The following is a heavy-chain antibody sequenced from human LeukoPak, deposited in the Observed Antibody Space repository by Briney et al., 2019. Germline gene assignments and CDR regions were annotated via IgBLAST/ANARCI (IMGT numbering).Heavy chain of an antibody. CDR3: ARSLDIVVVPAASNWFDP. D-gene: IGHD2-2*01. V-gene: IGHV1-18*01. J-gene: IGHJ5*02. CDR2: ISGYNGNT. CDR1: GYTFTSYG. Sequence: ASVKVSCKASGYTFTSYGISWVRQAPGQGLEWMGWISGYNGNTNYAQNLQGRVTMTTDTSTSTVYMELRSLRSDDTAVYYCARSLDIVVVPAASNWFDPWGQGTLVTVSS.